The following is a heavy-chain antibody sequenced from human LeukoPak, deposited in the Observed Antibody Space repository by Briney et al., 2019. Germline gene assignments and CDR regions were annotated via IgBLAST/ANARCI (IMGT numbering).Heavy chain of an antibody. V-gene: IGHV4-31*03. Sequence: SQTLSLTCTVSGGSISSGGYYWSWIRQHPGKGLEWIGYIYYSGSTYYNPSLKSRVTISVDTSKNQFSLKLSSVTAVDTAVYYCARDRQLVTYYYYGMDVWGQGTTVTVSS. CDR1: GGSISSGGYY. J-gene: IGHJ6*02. CDR3: ARDRQLVTYYYYGMDV. D-gene: IGHD6-6*01. CDR2: IYYSGST.